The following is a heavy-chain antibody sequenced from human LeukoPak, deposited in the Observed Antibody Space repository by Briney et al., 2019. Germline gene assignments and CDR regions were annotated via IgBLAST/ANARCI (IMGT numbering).Heavy chain of an antibody. Sequence: SETLSLTCAVYGGSFSGYYWSWIRQPPGKGLEWIGEINHSGSTNYNPSLKSRVTISVDTSKNQFSLKLSSVTAADTAVYYCASRYSSGWWHYWGPGTLVTVSS. V-gene: IGHV4-34*01. CDR2: INHSGST. CDR3: ASRYSSGWWHY. CDR1: GGSFSGYY. D-gene: IGHD6-19*01. J-gene: IGHJ4*02.